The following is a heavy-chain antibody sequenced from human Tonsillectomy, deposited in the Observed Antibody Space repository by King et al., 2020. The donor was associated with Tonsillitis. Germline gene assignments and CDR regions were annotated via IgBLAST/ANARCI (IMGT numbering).Heavy chain of an antibody. CDR3: AGVTVGGGYSFGSQGAFVY. CDR1: GFTFSSYA. Sequence: HVQLVESGGGVVQPGRSLRLSCAASGFTFSSYAMHWVRQAPGKGLEWVAVITYDGSNKYYADSVKGRFTISRDNSKNTLYLQMNRLRAEETAVYYCAGVTVGGGYSFGSQGAFVYWGQGTLVTVPS. CDR2: ITYDGSNK. D-gene: IGHD5-18*01. J-gene: IGHJ4*02. V-gene: IGHV3-30*01.